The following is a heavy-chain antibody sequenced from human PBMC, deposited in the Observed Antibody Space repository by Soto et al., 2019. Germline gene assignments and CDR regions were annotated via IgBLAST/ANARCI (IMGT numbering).Heavy chain of an antibody. CDR1: GGSFRHSA. CDR3: VGERDDTVFGSEEGFDF. Sequence: QVQLVQSGPDVREPGSSVKVSCRVSGGSFRHSAITWVRQAPGQGPVWLGKLIVMFGPGTYSPKFQDRVNITADESTSTVYLEMKGHTADDTATYYCVGERDDTVFGSEEGFDFWGQGTRITVS. CDR2: LIVMFGPG. J-gene: IGHJ4*02. D-gene: IGHD3-3*01. V-gene: IGHV1-69*18.